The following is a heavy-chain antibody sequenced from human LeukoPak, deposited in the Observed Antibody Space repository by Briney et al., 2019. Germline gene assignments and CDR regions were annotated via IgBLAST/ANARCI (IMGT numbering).Heavy chain of an antibody. CDR1: GGTFSSYA. Sequence: ASLKVSCKASGGTFSSYAISWVRQAPGQGLEWMGGIIPIFGTANYAQKFQGRVTITADKSTSTAYMELSSLRSEDTAVYYCAIHAEVGIRYFDWLLYWGQGTLVTVSS. V-gene: IGHV1-69*06. CDR3: AIHAEVGIRYFDWLLY. J-gene: IGHJ4*02. CDR2: IIPIFGTA. D-gene: IGHD3-9*01.